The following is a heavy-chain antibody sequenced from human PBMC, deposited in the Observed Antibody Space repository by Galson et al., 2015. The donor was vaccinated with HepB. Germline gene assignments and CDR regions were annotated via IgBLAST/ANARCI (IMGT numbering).Heavy chain of an antibody. Sequence: TLSLTCTVSGGSISSYYWSWIRQPPGKGLEWIGYIYYSGSTNYNPSLKSRVTISVDTSKNQFSLKLSSVTAADTAVYYCAGSTPDFWSGLNYYYGMDVWGQGTTVTVSS. V-gene: IGHV4-59*01. CDR3: AGSTPDFWSGLNYYYGMDV. J-gene: IGHJ6*02. CDR1: GGSISSYY. D-gene: IGHD3-3*01. CDR2: IYYSGST.